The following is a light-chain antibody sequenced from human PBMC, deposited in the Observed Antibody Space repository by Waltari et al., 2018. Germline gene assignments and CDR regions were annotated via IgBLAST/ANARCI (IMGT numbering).Light chain of an antibody. J-gene: IGKJ4*01. CDR3: QQRSDWLT. Sequence: TQSPSSFSASTGDRVTITCRASQSVGTYLAWYQQKPGQAPRLLIYDAANRATGIPARFSGSGSGTDFTLTISSLEPEDFAVYFCQQRSDWLTFGGGTKVEIK. V-gene: IGKV3-11*01. CDR1: QSVGTY. CDR2: DAA.